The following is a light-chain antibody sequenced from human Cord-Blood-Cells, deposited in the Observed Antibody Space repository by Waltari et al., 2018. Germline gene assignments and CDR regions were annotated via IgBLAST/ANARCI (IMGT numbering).Light chain of an antibody. V-gene: IGKV3-11*01. Sequence: EIVLTQSPATLSLSPGESAHLSCRASQSVSSYLAWYQQKPGHAPRLLIYDASNRATGIPARFSGSGSGTDFTLTISSLEPEDFAVYYCQRRSNWPLTFGGGTKVEIK. CDR1: QSVSSY. CDR2: DAS. CDR3: QRRSNWPLT. J-gene: IGKJ4*01.